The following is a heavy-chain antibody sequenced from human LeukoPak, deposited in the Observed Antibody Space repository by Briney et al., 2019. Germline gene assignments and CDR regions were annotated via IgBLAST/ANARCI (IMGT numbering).Heavy chain of an antibody. V-gene: IGHV3-30*04. CDR1: GFKFSNYA. D-gene: IGHD3-10*01. J-gene: IGHJ4*02. CDR2: ISYDGSNK. Sequence: GGSLRLSCAASGFKFSNYAMHWVRQAPGKGLEWVAVISYDGSNKYYADSVKGRFTISRDNSKNTLYLQMNSLRAEDTAVYYCAKVGPYGSGSSDYWGQGTLVTVSS. CDR3: AKVGPYGSGSSDY.